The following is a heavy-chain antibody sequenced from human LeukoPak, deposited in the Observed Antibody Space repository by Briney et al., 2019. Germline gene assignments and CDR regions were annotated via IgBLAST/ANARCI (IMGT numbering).Heavy chain of an antibody. V-gene: IGHV3-20*04. CDR1: GFTFDDYG. CDR3: ASGGIYYGAAFDF. CDR2: INWNGGST. J-gene: IGHJ4*02. D-gene: IGHD1-26*01. Sequence: SGGSLGLSCAASGFTFDDYGMSWVRQAPGKGLEWVSGINWNGGSTGYADSVKGRFTISRDNAKNSLYLQMNSLRAEDTALYYCASGGIYYGAAFDFWGQGTLVTVSS.